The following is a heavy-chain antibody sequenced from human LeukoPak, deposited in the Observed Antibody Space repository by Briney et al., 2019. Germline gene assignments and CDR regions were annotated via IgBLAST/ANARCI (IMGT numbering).Heavy chain of an antibody. CDR3: AKFYGSGSYGTFDY. CDR1: GFIFSSYG. V-gene: IGHV3-30*02. D-gene: IGHD3-10*01. Sequence: GGSLRLSCAASGFIFSSYGMHWVRQAPGKGLEWVAFIRYDGSNKYYADSVKGRFTISRDNSKNTLYLQMNSLRAEDTAVYYCAKFYGSGSYGTFDYWGQGTLVTVSS. CDR2: IRYDGSNK. J-gene: IGHJ4*02.